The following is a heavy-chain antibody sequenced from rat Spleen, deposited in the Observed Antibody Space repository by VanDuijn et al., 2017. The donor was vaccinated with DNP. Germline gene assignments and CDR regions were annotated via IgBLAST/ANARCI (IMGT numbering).Heavy chain of an antibody. CDR1: GFDFKNFP. Sequence: EVQLVESEGGLVQPGRSLKLSCAASGFDFKNFPMAWVRQTPTQGLEWVATIGIVGGSTYYRDSVKGRFTGSRDDAKTTLYLQMNSLRSEDTATYYCTRTDGSYGFDYWGQGVMVTVSS. J-gene: IGHJ2*01. CDR2: IGIVGGST. CDR3: TRTDGSYGFDY. V-gene: IGHV5-46*01. D-gene: IGHD1-3*01.